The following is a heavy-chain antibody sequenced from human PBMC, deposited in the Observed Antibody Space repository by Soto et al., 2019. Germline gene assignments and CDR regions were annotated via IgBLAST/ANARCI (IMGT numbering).Heavy chain of an antibody. J-gene: IGHJ4*02. CDR2: IRGDGGQT. Sequence: LRLPCTASGFTFTSYGMGWVRQAPGKGLQWVSTIRGDGGQTHYTDSVKGRFSISRDNSKNTVYLQMDSLRAEDTAMYFCARDVGLDSDDFFAYWGQGTQVTVSS. CDR3: ARDVGLDSDDFFAY. CDR1: GFTFTSYG. V-gene: IGHV3-23*01. D-gene: IGHD3-9*01.